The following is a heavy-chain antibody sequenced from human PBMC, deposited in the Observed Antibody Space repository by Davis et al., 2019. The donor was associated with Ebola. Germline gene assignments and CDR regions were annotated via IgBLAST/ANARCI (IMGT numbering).Heavy chain of an antibody. J-gene: IGHJ4*02. V-gene: IGHV3-48*02. CDR1: GFSFSSYS. CDR3: ARHYGSGSPDY. D-gene: IGHD3-10*01. Sequence: GESLKISCAASGFSFSSYSMNWVRQAPGKGLQWLSYITSSSRTIYYAESVKGRFTTSRDNAKNSLSLQMNSLRDEDTAVYYCARHYGSGSPDYWGQGTLVTVSS. CDR2: ITSSSRTI.